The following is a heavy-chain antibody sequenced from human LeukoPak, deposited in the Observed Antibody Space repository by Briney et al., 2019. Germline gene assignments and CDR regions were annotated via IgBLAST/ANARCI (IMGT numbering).Heavy chain of an antibody. CDR2: IYPGDSDT. D-gene: IGHD3-10*01. J-gene: IGHJ4*02. V-gene: IGHV5-51*01. CDR3: ARQDYYGSGSYYAPSYY. Sequence: GESLEISCKGSGYSFTSYWIAWVRQMPGKGLEWMGIIYPGDSDTRYSPSFQGQVTISADKSISTAYLQWGSLKASDTAMYYCARQDYYGSGSYYAPSYYWGQGTLVTVSS. CDR1: GYSFTSYW.